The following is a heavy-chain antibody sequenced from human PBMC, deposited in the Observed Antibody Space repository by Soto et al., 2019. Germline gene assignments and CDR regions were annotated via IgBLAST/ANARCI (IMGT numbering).Heavy chain of an antibody. CDR1: GFTFSSYS. CDR3: ARVQIRWPSGMDV. CDR2: ISSSSSYI. J-gene: IGHJ6*02. D-gene: IGHD4-17*01. Sequence: GGSLRLSCAASGFTFSSYSMNWVRQAPGKGLEWVSSISSSSSYIYYADSVKGRFTIYRDNAKNSLYLQMNSLRAEDTAVYYCARVQIRWPSGMDVWGQGNTVTVSS. V-gene: IGHV3-21*01.